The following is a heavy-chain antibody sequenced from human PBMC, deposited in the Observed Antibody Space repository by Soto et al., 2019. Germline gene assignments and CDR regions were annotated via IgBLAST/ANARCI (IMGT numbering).Heavy chain of an antibody. CDR2: NYYSGST. Sequence: GRNKKTPGKGLEWIGGNYYSGSTYYNPSLKSRVTISVDTSKNQFSLKLSSVTAADTAVYYCARQDGSGSYYNVRGWMGGAYYYHGMDVSGQAPSVTGSS. V-gene: IGHV4-39*01. J-gene: IGHJ6*01. D-gene: IGHD3-10*01. CDR3: ARQDGSGSYYNVRGWMGGAYYYHGMDV.